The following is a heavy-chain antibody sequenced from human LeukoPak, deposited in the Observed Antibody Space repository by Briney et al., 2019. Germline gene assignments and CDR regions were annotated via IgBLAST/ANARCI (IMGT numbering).Heavy chain of an antibody. CDR3: ARDLAGDYVNAFDI. Sequence: SGTLSLTCAVSGGSISSSNWWSWVRQPPGKGLEWIGEIYHSGSTNYNPSLKSRVTTSVDKSKNQFSLKLSSVTAADTAVYYCARDLAGDYVNAFDIWGQGTMVTVSS. CDR1: GGSISSSNW. J-gene: IGHJ3*02. V-gene: IGHV4-4*02. D-gene: IGHD4-17*01. CDR2: IYHSGST.